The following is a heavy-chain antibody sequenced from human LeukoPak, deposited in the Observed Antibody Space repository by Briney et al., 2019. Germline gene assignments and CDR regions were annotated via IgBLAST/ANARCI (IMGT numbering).Heavy chain of an antibody. CDR3: AKDLPTKCRGDCPSDY. D-gene: IGHD2-21*02. Sequence: PGGSLRLSCAASGFTFRSYAMNWVRQAPGKGLEWVSGISDSGGRTYYAESVKGRFAISRDNSKNTLYLQMNSLGVEDTAVYYCAKDLPTKCRGDCPSDYWGQGTLVTVSS. V-gene: IGHV3-23*01. CDR1: GFTFRSYA. J-gene: IGHJ4*02. CDR2: ISDSGGRT.